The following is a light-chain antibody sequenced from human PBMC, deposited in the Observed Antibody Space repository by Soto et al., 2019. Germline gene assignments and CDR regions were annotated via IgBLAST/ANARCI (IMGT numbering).Light chain of an antibody. CDR2: GAS. CDR1: QSVRSSY. CDR3: QQYNNWPFT. V-gene: IGKV3-20*01. J-gene: IGKJ3*01. Sequence: EIVLTQSPGTLSLSPGERATLNCRASQSVRSSYLAWYQQQPGQAPRLLIHGASRRATGIPDRFSGSGSGTDFSLTISSLQSEDFAVYYCQQYNNWPFTFGPGTKVDI.